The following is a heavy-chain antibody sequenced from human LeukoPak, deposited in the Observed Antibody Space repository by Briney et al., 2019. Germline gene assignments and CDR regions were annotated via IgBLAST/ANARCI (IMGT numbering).Heavy chain of an antibody. Sequence: GASVKVSCKVSGYTLTELSMHWVRQAPGKGLEWMGGFDPEDGETIYAQKFQDRLTMTSDTSTSTVYMELNSLRSEDTAVYFCARVGVTAATADYWGQGTLVTVSS. V-gene: IGHV1-24*01. CDR2: FDPEDGET. CDR1: GYTLTELS. D-gene: IGHD6-25*01. CDR3: ARVGVTAATADY. J-gene: IGHJ4*02.